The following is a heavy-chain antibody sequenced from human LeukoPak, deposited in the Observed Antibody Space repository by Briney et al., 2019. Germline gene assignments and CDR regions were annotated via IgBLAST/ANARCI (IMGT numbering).Heavy chain of an antibody. J-gene: IGHJ4*02. CDR3: ARDFGSGSYYPL. D-gene: IGHD1-26*01. CDR2: MNPNSGNT. V-gene: IGHV1-8*03. Sequence: ASVKVSCKASGYTFTSYDINWVRQATGQGLEWMGWMNPNSGNTGYAQKFQGRVTITRNTSISTAYMELSSLRSGDTAVYYCARDFGSGSYYPLWGQGTLVTVSS. CDR1: GYTFTSYD.